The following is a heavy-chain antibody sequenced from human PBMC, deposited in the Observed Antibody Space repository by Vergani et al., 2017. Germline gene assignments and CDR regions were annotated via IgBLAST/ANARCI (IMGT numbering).Heavy chain of an antibody. CDR3: AHSTVWYSSSCWFDP. J-gene: IGHJ5*02. CDR2: IFSNDEK. Sequence: QVTLKESGPVLVKPTETLTLTCTVSGFSLSNARMGVSWIRQPPGKALEWRAHIFSNDEKSYSTSLKSRLTISKDTSKSQVVLTMTNMDPVDTATYYCAHSTVWYSSSCWFDPWGQGTLVTVSS. D-gene: IGHD6-6*01. V-gene: IGHV2-26*01. CDR1: GFSLSNARMG.